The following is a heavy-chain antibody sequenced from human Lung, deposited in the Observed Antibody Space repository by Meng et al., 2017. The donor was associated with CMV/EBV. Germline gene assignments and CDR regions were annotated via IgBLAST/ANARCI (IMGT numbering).Heavy chain of an antibody. J-gene: IGHJ6*02. CDR1: GFTLVRYH. D-gene: IGHD3-22*01. V-gene: IGHV3-33*01. CDR3: ARPRYDTSHYPVYYYYGMDV. CDR2: IWYDGSNK. Sequence: GGSXRLXCVASGFTLVRYHMHWVRQAPGKGLEWVAVIWYDGSNKYYADSVKGRFTISRDNSKNTLYLQMNNVGADDAAIYFCARPRYDTSHYPVYYYYGMDVXGLGXTVTVSS.